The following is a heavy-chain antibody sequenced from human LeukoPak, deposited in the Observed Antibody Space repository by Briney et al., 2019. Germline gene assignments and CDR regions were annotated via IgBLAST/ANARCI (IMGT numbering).Heavy chain of an antibody. CDR3: AKADDDSSGYYYNYFDY. D-gene: IGHD3-22*01. V-gene: IGHV3-23*01. CDR1: GFTFSSYA. Sequence: GGSLRLSCAASGFTFSSYAMSWVRQAPGKGLEWVSGISGSGGSTYYADSVKGRFTISRDNSKNTLYLQMNSLRAEDTAVYYCAKADDDSSGYYYNYFDYWGQGTLATVSS. CDR2: ISGSGGST. J-gene: IGHJ4*02.